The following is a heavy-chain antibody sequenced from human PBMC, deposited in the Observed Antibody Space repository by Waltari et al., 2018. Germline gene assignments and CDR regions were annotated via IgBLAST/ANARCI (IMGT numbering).Heavy chain of an antibody. D-gene: IGHD3-22*01. J-gene: IGHJ3*02. V-gene: IGHV3-48*03. Sequence: EVQLVESGGGLVQPGGSLRLSCAASGFTFSSYEMNWVRQAPGKGLEWVSYISSSGSTIYYADSVKGRFTISRDNAKNSLYLQMNSLRAEDTAVYYCARDRGHYYDSSAYGDAFDIWGQGTMVTVSS. CDR2: ISSSGSTI. CDR3: ARDRGHYYDSSAYGDAFDI. CDR1: GFTFSSYE.